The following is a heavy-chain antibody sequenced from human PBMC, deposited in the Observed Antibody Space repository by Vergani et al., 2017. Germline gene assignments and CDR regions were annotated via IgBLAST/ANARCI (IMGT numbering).Heavy chain of an antibody. Sequence: VQLVQSGAEVKKPGSSVKVSCMASGGTFSSYAISWVRQAPGQGLEWMGGISSIFGTENYAQKFQGRVTITADKSTSSAYMELSSLRSEDTAVYYCAGRPSKVGDDRYFDYWGQGTLVTVSS. D-gene: IGHD1-26*01. V-gene: IGHV1-69*06. CDR1: GGTFSSYA. CDR2: ISSIFGTE. CDR3: AGRPSKVGDDRYFDY. J-gene: IGHJ4*02.